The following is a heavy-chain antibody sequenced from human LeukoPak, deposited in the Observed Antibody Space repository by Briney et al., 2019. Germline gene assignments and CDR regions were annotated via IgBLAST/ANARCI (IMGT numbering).Heavy chain of an antibody. CDR3: ARHYSSGWYGRDYYYYGMDV. CDR1: GGSISSYY. CDR2: IYYSGST. Sequence: SETLSLTCTVSGGSISSYYWSWIRQPPGKGLEWIGYIYYSGSTNYNPSLKSRVTISVDTSKNQFSLKLSSVTAADTAVYYCARHYSSGWYGRDYYYYGMDVWGQGTTVTVSS. V-gene: IGHV4-59*08. J-gene: IGHJ6*02. D-gene: IGHD6-19*01.